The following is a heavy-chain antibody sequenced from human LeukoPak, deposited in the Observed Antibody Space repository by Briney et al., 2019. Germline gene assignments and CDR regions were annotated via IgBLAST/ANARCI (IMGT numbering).Heavy chain of an antibody. CDR1: RFTFSSYW. CDR2: INSDGSFT. Sequence: PGGSLRLSCEASRFTFSSYWMHWVRQAPGKGLVWVSRINSDGSFTNYADSVKGRFTISRDNAKNTLYHQMNSLRAEDTAVYYCAREFGSSRYFDYWGQGIPVTVSS. D-gene: IGHD2-15*01. CDR3: AREFGSSRYFDY. V-gene: IGHV3-74*01. J-gene: IGHJ4*02.